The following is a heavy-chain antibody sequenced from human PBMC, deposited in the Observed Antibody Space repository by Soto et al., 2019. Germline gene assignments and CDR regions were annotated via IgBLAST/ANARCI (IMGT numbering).Heavy chain of an antibody. CDR3: VIFPYPGSATPSNSGMDV. V-gene: IGHV1-69*02. Sequence: SVKVSCKASGGSFSSYIVSWVRQAPGQGLEWMGRIIPVLGVEYYAQKFQGRVTITADKSTSTAYMELSSLRSEDTALYYFVIFPYPGSATPSNSGMDVWCLRTTVTISS. CDR2: IIPVLGVE. J-gene: IGHJ6*02. D-gene: IGHD2-15*01. CDR1: GGSFSSYI.